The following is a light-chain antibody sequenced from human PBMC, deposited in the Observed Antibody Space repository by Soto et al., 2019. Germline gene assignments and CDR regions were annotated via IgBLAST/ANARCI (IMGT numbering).Light chain of an antibody. CDR2: GAS. J-gene: IGKJ4*01. CDR1: QSVSSSF. CDR3: QQYGSSPPT. Sequence: EIVLTQSPGTLSLSPGERATLSCRASQSVSSSFLAWYQHKPGQAPSLLISGASNRATGIPDRFSGSGSGTDFTLTINRLEPEDSAVYYCQQYGSSPPTFGVGTKVDIK. V-gene: IGKV3-20*01.